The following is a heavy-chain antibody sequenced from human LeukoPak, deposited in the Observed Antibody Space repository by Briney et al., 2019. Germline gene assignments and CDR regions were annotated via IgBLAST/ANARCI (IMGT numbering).Heavy chain of an antibody. CDR2: IYYSGST. CDR1: GYSISSSNW. V-gene: IGHV4-28*01. CDR3: ARMDNWNSYYFDY. D-gene: IGHD1-7*01. Sequence: PSETLSLTCAVSGYSISSSNWWGWIRQPPGKGLEWIGYIYYSGSTYYNPSLKSRVTMSVGTSKNQFSLNLSSVTAVDTAVYYCARMDNWNSYYFDYWGQGTLVTVSS. J-gene: IGHJ4*02.